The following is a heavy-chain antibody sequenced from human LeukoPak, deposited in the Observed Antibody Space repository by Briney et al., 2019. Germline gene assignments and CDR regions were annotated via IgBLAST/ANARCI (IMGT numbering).Heavy chain of an antibody. Sequence: PSQTLSLTCAISGDSVSSNSAAWNWIRQSPSRGLEWLGRTYYRSKWYNDYAVSVKSRITINPDTSKNQFSLQLNSVAPEDTAVYYCAKGGIDYYDSSGYYLVWGQGTLVTVSS. CDR2: TYYRSKWYN. D-gene: IGHD3-22*01. V-gene: IGHV6-1*01. CDR3: AKGGIDYYDSSGYYLV. CDR1: GDSVSSNSAA. J-gene: IGHJ4*02.